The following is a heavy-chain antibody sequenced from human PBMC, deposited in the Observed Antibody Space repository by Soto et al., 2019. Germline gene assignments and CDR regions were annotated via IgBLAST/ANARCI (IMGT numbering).Heavy chain of an antibody. V-gene: IGHV1-2*02. D-gene: IGHD1-26*01. CDR3: GRGRSGQIVVFY. J-gene: IGHJ4*02. CDR1: GYTFTGHY. Sequence: ASVKVSCKASGYTFTGHYIHWVRQAPEQGPEWMGEIGPESGATRYAQRFQGRVTTTRDMSITTVYMELNNLSPDDPAVYYCGRGRSGQIVVFYWGQGTPVTVSS. CDR2: IGPESGAT.